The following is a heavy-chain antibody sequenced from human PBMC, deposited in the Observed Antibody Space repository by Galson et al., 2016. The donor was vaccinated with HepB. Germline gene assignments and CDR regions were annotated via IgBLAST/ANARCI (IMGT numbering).Heavy chain of an antibody. V-gene: IGHV1-69*13. Sequence: SVKVSCKASGGTFSNYGFNWVRQAPGQGLEWVGGIIPIFGPANYAQKFQGRITIIADESTTTVYMELSSLRSEDTAVYYCATDILTGYHAFHIWGQGTMVTVSS. CDR2: IIPIFGPA. J-gene: IGHJ3*02. CDR1: GGTFSNYG. D-gene: IGHD3-9*01. CDR3: ATDILTGYHAFHI.